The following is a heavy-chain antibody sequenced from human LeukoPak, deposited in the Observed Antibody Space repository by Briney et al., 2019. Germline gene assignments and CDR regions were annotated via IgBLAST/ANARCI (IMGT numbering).Heavy chain of an antibody. CDR2: ISAYNGNT. D-gene: IGHD2-2*01. J-gene: IGHJ6*03. V-gene: IGHV1-18*01. CDR3: ARAGDIVVVPAAGDYYYYMDV. Sequence: GASVKVSCKASGYTFTSYGISWVRQAPGQGLEWMGWISAYNGNTNYAQKLQGRVTMTTDTSTSTAYMELRSLRSDDTAVYYCARAGDIVVVPAAGDYYYYMDVWGKGTTVTVSS. CDR1: GYTFTSYG.